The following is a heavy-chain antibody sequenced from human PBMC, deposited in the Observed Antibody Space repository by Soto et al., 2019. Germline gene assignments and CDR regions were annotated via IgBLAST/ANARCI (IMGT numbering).Heavy chain of an antibody. Sequence: QVHLQQWGAGLLKPSETLSLTCAVYGGSFSSYYWSWVRQPPGKGPEWIGEINHSGSTNNNPSLKSRVTISVDTSKNQFSLKLSSVTAADTAVYYCARGGKRGYTGYGRNYYYYGMDVWGQGTTVTVSS. CDR1: GGSFSSYY. D-gene: IGHD5-12*01. J-gene: IGHJ6*02. CDR2: INHSGST. V-gene: IGHV4-34*01. CDR3: ARGGKRGYTGYGRNYYYYGMDV.